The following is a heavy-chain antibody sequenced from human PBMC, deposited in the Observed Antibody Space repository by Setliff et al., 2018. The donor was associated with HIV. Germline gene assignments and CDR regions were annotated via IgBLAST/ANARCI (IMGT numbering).Heavy chain of an antibody. D-gene: IGHD6-25*01. CDR1: GCTFTSYA. V-gene: IGHV1-3*01. CDR2: IHAGNGDT. Sequence: ASVKVSCKASGCTFTSYAMHWVRQAPGQRLEWMGWIHAGNGDTKYSQNFQGRVTITRDTSASTAYMELSSLRSEDTAVYYCATLLSYSSAWHYWGQGTLVTVSS. J-gene: IGHJ4*02. CDR3: ATLLSYSSAWHY.